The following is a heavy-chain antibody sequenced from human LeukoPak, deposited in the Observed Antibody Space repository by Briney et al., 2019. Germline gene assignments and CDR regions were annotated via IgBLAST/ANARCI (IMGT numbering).Heavy chain of an antibody. Sequence: ASVKVSCKASGYTFTGYYMHWVRQAPGQGLEWMGWISAYNGNTNYAQKLQGRVTMTTDTSTSTAYMELRSLRSDDTAVYYCARDPTMVRGVIYNWFDPWGQGTLVTVSS. CDR3: ARDPTMVRGVIYNWFDP. V-gene: IGHV1-18*04. D-gene: IGHD3-10*01. J-gene: IGHJ5*02. CDR1: GYTFTGYY. CDR2: ISAYNGNT.